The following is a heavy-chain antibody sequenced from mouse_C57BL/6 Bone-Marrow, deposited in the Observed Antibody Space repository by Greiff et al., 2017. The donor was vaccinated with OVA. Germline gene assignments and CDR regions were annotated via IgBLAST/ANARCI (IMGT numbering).Heavy chain of an antibody. Sequence: QVPLKQPGAELVMPGASVKLSCKASGYTLTRHWMHWVKQRPGPGLEWIGEIGPSDSYTNYNQKFKGKSTLTVDKSPSTAYMQLSSLTSEDSAVYYCARSGYDYFDYWGQGTTLTVSS. J-gene: IGHJ2*01. CDR3: ARSGYDYFDY. V-gene: IGHV1-69*01. CDR1: GYTLTRHW. CDR2: IGPSDSYT. D-gene: IGHD2-2*01.